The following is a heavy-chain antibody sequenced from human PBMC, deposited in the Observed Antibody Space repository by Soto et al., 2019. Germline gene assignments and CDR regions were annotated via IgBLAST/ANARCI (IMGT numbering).Heavy chain of an antibody. CDR3: ARDRPAAMFVY. J-gene: IGHJ4*02. CDR1: GGTFSSYT. CDR2: IIPILGIA. D-gene: IGHD2-2*01. V-gene: IGHV1-69*08. Sequence: QVQLVQSGAEVKKPGSSVKVSCKASGGTFSSYTISWVRQAPGQGLEWMGRIIPILGIANYAQKFQGRVTDTXXKSTSTAYMELSSLRSEDTAVYYCARDRPAAMFVYWGQGTLVTVSS.